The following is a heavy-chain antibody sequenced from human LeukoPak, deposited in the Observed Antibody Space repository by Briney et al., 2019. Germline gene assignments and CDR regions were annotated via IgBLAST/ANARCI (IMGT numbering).Heavy chain of an antibody. D-gene: IGHD6-6*01. CDR3: ARSDLGNRVAARRRYFDY. J-gene: IGHJ4*02. CDR1: GDSVSSNSAA. V-gene: IGHV6-1*01. CDR2: TYYRSKWYN. Sequence: SQTLSLTCAISGDSVSSNSAAWNRIRQSPSRGLEWLGRTYYRSKWYNDYAVSVKGRITINPDTSKNQFSLQLNSVTPEDTAVYYRARSDLGNRVAARRRYFDYWGQGTLVTVSS.